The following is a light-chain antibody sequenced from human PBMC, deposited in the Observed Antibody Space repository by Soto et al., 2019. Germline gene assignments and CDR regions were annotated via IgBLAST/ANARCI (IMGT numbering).Light chain of an antibody. J-gene: IGKJ1*01. V-gene: IGKV3-11*01. CDR3: QQRSNWPWT. CDR1: QSISTN. CDR2: DTS. Sequence: EIVLTQSPATLSLSPGERATLSCRASQSISTNLAWYQQKPGQAPRLLIHDTSNRATDIPARFSGSGSGTDFTLSISSLEPEDFAVYYCQQRSNWPWTFGQGTKVDIK.